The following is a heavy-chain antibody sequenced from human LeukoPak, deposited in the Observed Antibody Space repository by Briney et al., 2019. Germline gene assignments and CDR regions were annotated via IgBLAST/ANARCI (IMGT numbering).Heavy chain of an antibody. D-gene: IGHD3-22*01. V-gene: IGHV4-59*01. J-gene: IGHJ3*02. CDR1: GGSISSYY. CDR2: IYYSGST. Sequence: SETLSLTCTVSGGSISSYYWSWIRQPPGKGLEWIGYIYYSGSTNYNPSLKSRVTISVDTSKNQFSLKLSSVTAADTAVYYCARDREKYYYDSSGYFGHAFDIWGQGTMVTVSS. CDR3: ARDREKYYYDSSGYFGHAFDI.